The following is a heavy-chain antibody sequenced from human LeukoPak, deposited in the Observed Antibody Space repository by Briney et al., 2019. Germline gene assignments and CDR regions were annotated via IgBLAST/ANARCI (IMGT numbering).Heavy chain of an antibody. CDR1: GFTFSIHG. Sequence: GGSLRLSCAASGFTFSIHGMNWVRQTPGKGLEWVSYIINSGGTIYYADSVQGRFTISGDNAKNSLYLQMNSLRDEDTAVYYCARVGRGLYSMDVWGQGTTVTVSS. CDR2: IINSGGTI. V-gene: IGHV3-48*02. CDR3: ARVGRGLYSMDV. D-gene: IGHD3-10*01. J-gene: IGHJ6*02.